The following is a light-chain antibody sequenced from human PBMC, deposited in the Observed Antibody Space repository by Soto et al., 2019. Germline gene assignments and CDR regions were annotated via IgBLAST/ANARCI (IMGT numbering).Light chain of an antibody. CDR3: QQYNNWPLT. Sequence: EIVMTQSPATLSVSPGERVTLSCRASQSISRNLAWYQQKPGRAPRLLIYAASTRATGLPARFSGGGSGTEFTLTISSLQSEDFAVYSCQQYNNWPLTFGQGTKVDIK. V-gene: IGKV3-15*01. CDR2: AAS. CDR1: QSISRN. J-gene: IGKJ1*01.